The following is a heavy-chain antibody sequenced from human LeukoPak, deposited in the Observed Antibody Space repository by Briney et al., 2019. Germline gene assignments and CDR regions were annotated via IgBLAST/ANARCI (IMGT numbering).Heavy chain of an antibody. CDR2: IYHSGST. J-gene: IGHJ6*03. CDR3: AREAHGGVAFYYYYYYMDV. CDR1: GGSISSGGYY. Sequence: SETLSLTCTVSGGSISSGGYYWSWIRQPPGKGLEWIGYIYHSGSTYYNPSLKSRVTISVDRSKNQFSLKLSSVTAADTAVYYCAREAHGGVAFYYYYYYMDVWGKGTTVTVSS. V-gene: IGHV4-30-2*01. D-gene: IGHD3-3*01.